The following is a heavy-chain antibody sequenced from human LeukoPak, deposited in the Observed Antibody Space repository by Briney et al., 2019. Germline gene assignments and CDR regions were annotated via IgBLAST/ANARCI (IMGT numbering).Heavy chain of an antibody. J-gene: IGHJ4*02. CDR1: GFAFSSYW. D-gene: IGHD2-15*01. Sequence: GGSLRLSCAASGFAFSSYWMHWVRQAPGKGLVWVSRLSGDGRDTTSADSVRGRFSISRDNAKKTLYLQMNGLTTEDTAVYYCARDQVYCSGGICYFDYWGQGTLVTVSS. CDR3: ARDQVYCSGGICYFDY. V-gene: IGHV3-74*03. CDR2: LSGDGRDT.